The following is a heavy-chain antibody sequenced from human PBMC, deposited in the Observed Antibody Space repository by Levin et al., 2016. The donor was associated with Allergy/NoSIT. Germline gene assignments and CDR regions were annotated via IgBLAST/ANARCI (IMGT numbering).Heavy chain of an antibody. J-gene: IGHJ4*02. V-gene: IGHV4-59*08. CDR2: IYYSGST. Sequence: WIRQPPGKGLEWIGYIYYSGSTNYNPSLKSRVTISVDTSKNQFSLKLSSVTAADTAVYYCARLEGRDGYLDYWGQGTLVTVSS. D-gene: IGHD5-24*01. CDR3: ARLEGRDGYLDY.